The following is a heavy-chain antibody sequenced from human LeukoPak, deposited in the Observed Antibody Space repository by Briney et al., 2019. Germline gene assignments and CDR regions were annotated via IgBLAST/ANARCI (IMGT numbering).Heavy chain of an antibody. CDR2: VWYDGNNK. CDR3: ARGSGAAAGAFDY. J-gene: IGHJ4*02. Sequence: AGRSLRLSCAASGFTFRSYGTHWVRQAPGKGLEWVAIVWYDGNNKYYADSVKGRFTVSRDNSKDTVSLQLNSLRAEDTAVYYCARGSGAAAGAFDYWGQGTLVTVPS. V-gene: IGHV3-33*01. D-gene: IGHD6-13*01. CDR1: GFTFRSYG.